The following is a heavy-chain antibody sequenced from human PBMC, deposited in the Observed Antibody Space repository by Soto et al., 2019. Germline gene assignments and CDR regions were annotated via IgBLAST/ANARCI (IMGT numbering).Heavy chain of an antibody. D-gene: IGHD6-19*01. CDR2: IFYSGST. CDR3: ARRYSSGFDY. CDR1: GGSISSYY. Sequence: SETLSLTCTVSGGSISSYYWSWIRQPPGKGLEWIGYIFYSGSTNYNPSLKSRVTISVDTSKNQFSLKLSSVTAADTAVYYCARRYSSGFDYWGQGTLVTVAS. V-gene: IGHV4-59*08. J-gene: IGHJ4*02.